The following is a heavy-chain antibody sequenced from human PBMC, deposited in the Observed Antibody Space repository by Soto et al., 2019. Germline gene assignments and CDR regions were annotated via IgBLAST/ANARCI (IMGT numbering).Heavy chain of an antibody. J-gene: IGHJ3*02. CDR2: IKPDGGEK. CDR3: ARGDFYDSSGPFSDAFDI. V-gene: IGHV3-7*04. CDR1: GFTFNTYW. Sequence: GGSLRLSCAASGFTFNTYWMSLVRQAPGKGLEWVANIKPDGGEKWYVDSVRGRFTISRDNAKNSLCLQMNSLRAEDTAVYYCARGDFYDSSGPFSDAFDIWGQGTMVTVSS. D-gene: IGHD3-22*01.